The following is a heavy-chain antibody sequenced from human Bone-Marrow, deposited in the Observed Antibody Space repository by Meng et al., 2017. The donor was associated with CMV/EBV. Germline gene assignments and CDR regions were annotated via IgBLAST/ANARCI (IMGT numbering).Heavy chain of an antibody. CDR3: ARAPRFWSGYFYYFDY. D-gene: IGHD3-3*01. CDR1: YAFINDG. V-gene: IGHV1-18*01. Sequence: YAFINDGITWVRQAPGQGPEWMGWISGYNGDTKYAQKVQGRVSMTTDTSTTTVYMELRSLRSDDTAVYYCARAPRFWSGYFYYFDYWGQGTLVTVSS. J-gene: IGHJ4*02. CDR2: ISGYNGDT.